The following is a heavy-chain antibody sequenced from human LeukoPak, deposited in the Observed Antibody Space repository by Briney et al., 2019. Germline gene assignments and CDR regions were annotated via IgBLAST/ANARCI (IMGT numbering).Heavy chain of an antibody. Sequence: SETLSLTCTVSGGSISNSSYYWGWIRQPPGKGLEWIGSIYYSGTTYYNPSLKSRVTISVDTSKNQFSLRLSSVTAADTAVYFCARGHHYYFDSSGYPLYYFDYWGQGTLVTVPS. CDR3: ARGHHYYFDSSGYPLYYFDY. D-gene: IGHD3-22*01. CDR1: GGSISNSSYY. V-gene: IGHV4-39*07. CDR2: IYYSGTT. J-gene: IGHJ4*02.